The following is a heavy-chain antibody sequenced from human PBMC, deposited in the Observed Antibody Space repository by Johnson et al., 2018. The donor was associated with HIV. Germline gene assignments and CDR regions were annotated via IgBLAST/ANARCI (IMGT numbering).Heavy chain of an antibody. CDR2: ISGSGGST. V-gene: IGHV3-23*04. J-gene: IGHJ3*02. CDR3: ARVLRFLEYSLDAFDI. CDR1: GFTFSSYA. D-gene: IGHD3-3*01. Sequence: VQLVESGGGLVQPGGSLRLSCAASGFTFSSYAMSWVRQAPGKGLEWVSAISGSGGSTYYADSVKGRLTISRDNSKNTLYLQMNSLRVGDTAVYYCARVLRFLEYSLDAFDIWGQGIMVTVSS.